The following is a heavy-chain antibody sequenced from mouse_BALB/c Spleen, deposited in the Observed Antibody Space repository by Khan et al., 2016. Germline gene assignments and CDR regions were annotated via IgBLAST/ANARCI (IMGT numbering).Heavy chain of an antibody. D-gene: IGHD3-3*01. J-gene: IGHJ2*01. Sequence: EVQLQESGPGLVKPSQSLSLTCTVTGYSITSDYAWNWIRQFPGNKLEWMGYISYSGSTSYNPSLKSRISITRDTSKNQFFLQLNSVTTEDTATYYCARGGLDYWGQGTTLTVSS. CDR2: ISYSGST. V-gene: IGHV3-2*02. CDR1: GYSITSDYA. CDR3: ARGGLDY.